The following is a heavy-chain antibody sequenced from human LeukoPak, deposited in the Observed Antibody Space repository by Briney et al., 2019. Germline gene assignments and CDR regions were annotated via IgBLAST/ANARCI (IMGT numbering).Heavy chain of an antibody. CDR1: GGSINSNSYY. J-gene: IGHJ5*02. CDR3: ARNKYYYGSGNYGVPNWFDP. V-gene: IGHV4-39*01. Sequence: SQTLSLTCTVSGGSINSNSYYWGWIRQPPGKGLEWIGSIYYSGSTYYNPSLKSRVTISVDTSKNQFSLKLSSVTAADTAVYYCARNKYYYGSGNYGVPNWFDPWGQGTLVTVSS. CDR2: IYYSGST. D-gene: IGHD3-10*01.